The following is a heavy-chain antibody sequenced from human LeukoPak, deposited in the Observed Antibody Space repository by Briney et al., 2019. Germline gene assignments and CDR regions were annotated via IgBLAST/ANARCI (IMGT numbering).Heavy chain of an antibody. V-gene: IGHV3-64D*09. J-gene: IGHJ4*02. CDR2: ITSNGVST. Sequence: GGSLRLSCSPYASTFSSYTMYCVRQAPGKGLQYVSAITSNGVSTYHADSVKGRFNISRDNSKNTLYLQMTSLRLEHTAVYDCVKCDFSYGGSSRYYVGYCGQGALVTVSS. CDR3: VKCDFSYGGSSRYYVGY. CDR1: ASTFSSYT. D-gene: IGHD3-3*01.